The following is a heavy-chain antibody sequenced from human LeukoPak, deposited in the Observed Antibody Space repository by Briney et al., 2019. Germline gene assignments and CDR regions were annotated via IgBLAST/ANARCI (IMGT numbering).Heavy chain of an antibody. CDR1: GFTFSDYY. V-gene: IGHV3-11*04. J-gene: IGHJ4*02. CDR2: ISSSGSTI. Sequence: GGSLKLSCAASGFTFSDYYMSWLRQAPGKGLEWVSYISSSGSTIYYADSVKGRFTISRDNAKNSLYLQMNSLRAEDTAVYYCARDHHHRSMVRGVSSDYWGQGTLVTVSS. CDR3: ARDHHHRSMVRGVSSDY. D-gene: IGHD3-10*01.